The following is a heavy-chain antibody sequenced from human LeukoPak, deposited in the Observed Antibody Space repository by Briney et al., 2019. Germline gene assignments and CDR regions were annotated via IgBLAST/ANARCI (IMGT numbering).Heavy chain of an antibody. J-gene: IGHJ4*02. CDR3: AKVRQFTAATGTGLDY. V-gene: IGHV3-33*03. CDR1: GFTFSNYG. Sequence: GSLRLSCAASGFTFSNYGMHWVRQTPGKGLDWVAVIWHDGSIKYYADSVRGRFTISRDNSMNTVYLQMNSLRAEDTAVYYCAKVRQFTAATGTGLDYWGQGTLVTVSS. D-gene: IGHD6-13*01. CDR2: IWHDGSIK.